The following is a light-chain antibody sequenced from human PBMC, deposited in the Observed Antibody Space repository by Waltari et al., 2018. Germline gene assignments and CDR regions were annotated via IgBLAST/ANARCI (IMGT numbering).Light chain of an antibody. CDR1: TGAVTRGHC. J-gene: IGLJ3*02. V-gene: IGLV7-46*01. CDR2: DTS. CDR3: LLSYSGARV. Sequence: QAVVPQQPSLTVSPGGTVPLTCRSSTGAVTRGHCPYWFQPKPGQAPRTLIYDTSNKHSWTPARFSGSLLGGKAALTLSGAQPEDEAEYYCLLSYSGARVFGGGTKLTVL.